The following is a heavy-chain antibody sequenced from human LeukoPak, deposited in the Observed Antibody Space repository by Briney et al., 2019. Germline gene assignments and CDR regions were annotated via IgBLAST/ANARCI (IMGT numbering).Heavy chain of an antibody. CDR3: ARVEGPLDINDWYFDL. CDR2: LYHSGTT. V-gene: IGHV4-38-2*02. CDR1: GYSIAHGFF. Sequence: SETLSLTCTVSGYSIAHGFFWAWIRQPPGGGLEWIGSLYHSGTTYYNTSLKSRVSTSVDTSKNQFSLKLRLVTAADTAVYYCARVEGPLDINDWYFDLWGRGTLFTV. D-gene: IGHD2-15*01. J-gene: IGHJ2*01.